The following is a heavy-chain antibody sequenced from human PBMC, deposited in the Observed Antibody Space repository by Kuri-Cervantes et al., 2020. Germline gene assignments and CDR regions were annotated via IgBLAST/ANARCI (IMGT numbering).Heavy chain of an antibody. D-gene: IGHD2-15*01. J-gene: IGHJ4*02. Sequence: SETLSLTCGVYDGSVSGYYWTWIRQPPGKGLEWIGSIYYSGSTYYNPSLKSRVTISVDTSKNQFSLKLSSVTAADTAVYYCARLLKGYYYFDYWGQGTLVTVSS. CDR3: ARLLKGYYYFDY. CDR2: IYYSGST. V-gene: IGHV4-34*01. CDR1: DGSVSGYY.